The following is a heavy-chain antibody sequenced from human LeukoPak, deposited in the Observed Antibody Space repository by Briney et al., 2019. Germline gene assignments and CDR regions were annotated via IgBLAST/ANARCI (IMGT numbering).Heavy chain of an antibody. CDR2: IYHTGST. J-gene: IGHJ4*02. V-gene: IGHV4-39*01. D-gene: IGHD3-22*01. CDR3: ARYYYDSRLFDY. Sequence: SETLSLTCTVSGGSISSSNSYWGWIRQPPGKGLEWIGTIYHTGSTYYNPSLKSRVTISVDTSKNQFSLNLSSVPAADTAVYYCARYYYDSRLFDYWGQGTLVTVSS. CDR1: GGSISSSNSY.